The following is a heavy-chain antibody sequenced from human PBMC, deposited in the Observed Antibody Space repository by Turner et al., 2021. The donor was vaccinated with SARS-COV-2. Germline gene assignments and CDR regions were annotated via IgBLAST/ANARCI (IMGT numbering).Heavy chain of an antibody. Sequence: EVQLVESGGGLVQPGGSLRLSCAASGFTFSTYWMHWVRQAPGKGLERVSRINRDGNRTRYADSVKGRFTISRDNAKNTLYLQMNSLRAEDTAVYYCARILTLGPQYWSSTSCRDYYYGMDVWGQGTTVTVSS. D-gene: IGHD2-2*01. V-gene: IGHV3-74*01. CDR2: INRDGNRT. CDR3: ARILTLGPQYWSSTSCRDYYYGMDV. CDR1: GFTFSTYW. J-gene: IGHJ6*02.